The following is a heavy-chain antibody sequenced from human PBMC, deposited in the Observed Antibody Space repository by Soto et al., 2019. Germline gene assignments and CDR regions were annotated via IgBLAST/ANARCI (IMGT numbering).Heavy chain of an antibody. CDR1: GFTFNNYA. Sequence: EVQVLDSVGGLVQPGGSLRLSCAASGFTFNNYAMNWVRQAPGKGLEWVATISATGGSTYYAASVKGRFTISRDNSKNTLYLQMNGLRVEDTAVYYCAKDRLAGNFDYWGQGTQVTVSS. CDR3: AKDRLAGNFDY. J-gene: IGHJ4*02. V-gene: IGHV3-23*01. CDR2: ISATGGST.